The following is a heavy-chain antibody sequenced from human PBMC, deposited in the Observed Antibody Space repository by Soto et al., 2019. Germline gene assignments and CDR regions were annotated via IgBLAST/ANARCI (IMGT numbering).Heavy chain of an antibody. CDR2: IKQDGSEK. J-gene: IGHJ4*02. Sequence: GGSLRLSCAAPGFPFCSHLMNWVPQAPGKGLEWVAYIKQDGSEKYYVDSVMGRFTMSRDNTQSSLSLQMNTLRVEDSAVYYCARITSPGYFDSWGQGTLVTVSS. D-gene: IGHD1-20*01. CDR3: ARITSPGYFDS. CDR1: GFPFCSHL. V-gene: IGHV3-7*05.